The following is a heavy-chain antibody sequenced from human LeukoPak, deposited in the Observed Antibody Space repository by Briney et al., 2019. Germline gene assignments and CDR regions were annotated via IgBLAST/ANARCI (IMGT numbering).Heavy chain of an antibody. J-gene: IGHJ3*02. CDR3: SQLDAFDI. D-gene: IGHD2-2*01. CDR2: ISYDGSNK. V-gene: IGHV3-30*04. Sequence: PGGSLRLSCAASGFTFSSYAMHWVRQAPGKGLEWVAVISYDGSNKYYADSVKGRFTISRDNSKNTLYLQMNSLRAEDTAVYYCSQLDAFDIWGQGTMVTVSS. CDR1: GFTFSSYA.